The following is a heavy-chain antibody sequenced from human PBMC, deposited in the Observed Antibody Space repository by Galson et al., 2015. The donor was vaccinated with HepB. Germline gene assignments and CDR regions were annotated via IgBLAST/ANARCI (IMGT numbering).Heavy chain of an antibody. J-gene: IGHJ5*02. CDR2: INHSGST. V-gene: IGHV4-34*01. D-gene: IGHD3-3*01. CDR3: ARGTFWSGYNLTVRNWFDP. CDR1: GGSFSGYY. Sequence: ETLSLTCAAYGGSFSGYYWSWIRQPPGKGLEWIGEINHSGSTNYNPSLKSRVTISVDTSKNQFSLKLSSVTAADTAVYYCARGTFWSGYNLTVRNWFDPWGQGTLVTVSS.